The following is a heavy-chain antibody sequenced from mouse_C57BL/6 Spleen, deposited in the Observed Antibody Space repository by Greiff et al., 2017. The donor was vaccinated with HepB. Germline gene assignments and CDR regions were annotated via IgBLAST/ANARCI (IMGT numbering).Heavy chain of an antibody. Sequence: VQLQQPGAELVKPGASVKVSCKASGHTFTSYWMHWVKQRPGQGLEWIGRIHPSDSDTNYNQKFKGKATLTVDKSSRTAYMQLSSLTSEDSAVYYCAAIYYYGSSPWYFDVWGTGTTVTVSS. D-gene: IGHD1-1*01. CDR2: IHPSDSDT. CDR1: GHTFTSYW. J-gene: IGHJ1*03. V-gene: IGHV1-74*01. CDR3: AAIYYYGSSPWYFDV.